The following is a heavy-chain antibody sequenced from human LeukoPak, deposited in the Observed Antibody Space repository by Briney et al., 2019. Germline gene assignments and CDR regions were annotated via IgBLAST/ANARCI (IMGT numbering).Heavy chain of an antibody. J-gene: IGHJ4*02. CDR2: INSGGDDT. Sequence: GGSLRLSCAASGFTFSTYWMHWVRQAPGKGLVWVSLINSGGDDTRYADSVRGRFTISRDNAKNTLYLQMNSLRAEDTAVYYCARRIGYSSGHSAVYYFDYWGQGTLVTVSS. D-gene: IGHD6-19*01. V-gene: IGHV3-74*01. CDR3: ARRIGYSSGHSAVYYFDY. CDR1: GFTFSTYW.